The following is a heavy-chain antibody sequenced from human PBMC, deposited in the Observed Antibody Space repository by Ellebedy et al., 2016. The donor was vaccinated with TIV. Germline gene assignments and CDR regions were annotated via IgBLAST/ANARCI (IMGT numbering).Heavy chain of an antibody. J-gene: IGHJ5*02. CDR2: IDYSGSI. Sequence: MPSETLSLTCTVSGGSVSSGSYYWGWIRQPPGKGLEWIGNIDYSGSIYYNSSLMSRVTISVDTSKNQFSLKMSSVTAADTAVYYCVRGDSDSEGVGWFDPWGQGTLVTVSS. CDR1: GGSVSSGSYY. V-gene: IGHV4-39*07. CDR3: VRGDSDSEGVGWFDP. D-gene: IGHD1-26*01.